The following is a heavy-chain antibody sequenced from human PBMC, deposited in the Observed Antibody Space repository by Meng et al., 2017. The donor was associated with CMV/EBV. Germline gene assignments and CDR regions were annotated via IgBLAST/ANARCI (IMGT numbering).Heavy chain of an antibody. CDR3: VRGVSMVREGHYYYYNDMDV. CDR2: IKNKHNGYTT. Sequence: GESLKISCAASGFIFTDHYMVWVRQAPGKGLEWVGRIKNKHNGYTTEYAASVKGRFIISREDLKNSVFLQMDSLKTEDTAVYYCVRGVSMVREGHYYYYNDMDVWGRGTTVTVSS. CDR1: GFIFTDHY. D-gene: IGHD3-10*01. V-gene: IGHV3-72*01. J-gene: IGHJ6*02.